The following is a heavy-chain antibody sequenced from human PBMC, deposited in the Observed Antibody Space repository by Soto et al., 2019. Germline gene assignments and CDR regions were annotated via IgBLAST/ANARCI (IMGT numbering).Heavy chain of an antibody. J-gene: IGHJ6*03. V-gene: IGHV4-34*01. CDR1: GGSFSGYY. Sequence: SETLSLTCAVYGGSFSGYYWSWIRQPPGKGLEWIGEINHSGSTNYNPSLKSRVTISVDTSKNQFSLKLSSVTAADTAVYYCARDTPYGSGSYSSRYYYYYMDVWGKGTTVTVS. CDR2: INHSGST. D-gene: IGHD3-10*01. CDR3: ARDTPYGSGSYSSRYYYYYMDV.